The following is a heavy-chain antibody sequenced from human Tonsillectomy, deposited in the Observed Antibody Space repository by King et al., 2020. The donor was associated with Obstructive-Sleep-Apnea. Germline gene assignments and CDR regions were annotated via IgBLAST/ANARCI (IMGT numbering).Heavy chain of an antibody. J-gene: IGHJ4*02. CDR1: GYTFTSYD. Sequence: VQLVESGAEVKKPGASVKVSCKASGYTFTSYDITWVRQATGQGLEWMGWMNPNSGNTGYAQKFQGRVTMTRNTSITTAYMELSSLRSEDTAGYYCARLRYSDWSTDYWGQGTLVTVSS. V-gene: IGHV1-8*01. CDR3: ARLRYSDWSTDY. CDR2: MNPNSGNT. D-gene: IGHD3-9*01.